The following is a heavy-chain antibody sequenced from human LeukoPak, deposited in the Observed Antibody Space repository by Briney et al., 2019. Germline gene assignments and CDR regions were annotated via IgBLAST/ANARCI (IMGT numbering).Heavy chain of an antibody. Sequence: SQTLSLTCAVSGGSISSGGYSWSWIRQPPGKGLEWIGYIYHSGSTYYNPSPKSRVTISVDRSKNQFSLKLSSVTAADTAVYYCARSGDYGDYPSFDIWGQGTMVTVSS. CDR1: GGSISSGGYS. V-gene: IGHV4-30-2*01. J-gene: IGHJ3*02. CDR2: IYHSGST. D-gene: IGHD4-17*01. CDR3: ARSGDYGDYPSFDI.